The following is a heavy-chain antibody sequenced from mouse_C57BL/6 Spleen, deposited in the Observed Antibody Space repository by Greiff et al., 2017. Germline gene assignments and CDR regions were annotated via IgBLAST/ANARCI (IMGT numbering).Heavy chain of an antibody. Sequence: QVQLQQPGTELVKPGASVKLSCKASGYTFTSYWMHWVKQRPGQGLEWIGNINPSNGGTNYNEKFKSKATLTVDKSSSTAYMQLSSLPSEDSAVYYCARRGPPYGSTYWYFDVWGTGTTVTVSS. J-gene: IGHJ1*03. CDR2: INPSNGGT. CDR1: GYTFTSYW. D-gene: IGHD1-1*01. CDR3: ARRGPPYGSTYWYFDV. V-gene: IGHV1-53*01.